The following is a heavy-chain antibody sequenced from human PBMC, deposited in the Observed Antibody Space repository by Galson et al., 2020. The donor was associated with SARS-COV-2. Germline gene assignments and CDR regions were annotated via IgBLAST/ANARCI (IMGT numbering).Heavy chain of an antibody. J-gene: IGHJ4*02. V-gene: IGHV3-7*01. CDR3: TREGWQGGY. Sequence: GSLRLSCAVSGFTFKDYWMSWFRQASGKGLEWVANIRGDGSETNYADSVKGRFSISRDNDENSLYLQMNSLRVEDTAVYYCTREGWQGGYWGQGTRVTVSS. D-gene: IGHD6-19*01. CDR1: GFTFKDYW. CDR2: IRGDGSET.